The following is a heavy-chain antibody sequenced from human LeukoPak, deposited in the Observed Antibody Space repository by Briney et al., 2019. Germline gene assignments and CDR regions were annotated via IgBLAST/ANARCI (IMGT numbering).Heavy chain of an antibody. D-gene: IGHD4-23*01. V-gene: IGHV4-59*01. Sequence: SETLSLTCTVSGGSISRYYWSWIRRPPGKGLEWIGYIDDSGNTNYNPSLKSRVTISVDTSKNQFSLKLSSVTAADTAVYYCAREDYGGNSGFDYWGQGTLVTVSS. CDR2: IDDSGNT. J-gene: IGHJ4*02. CDR1: GGSISRYY. CDR3: AREDYGGNSGFDY.